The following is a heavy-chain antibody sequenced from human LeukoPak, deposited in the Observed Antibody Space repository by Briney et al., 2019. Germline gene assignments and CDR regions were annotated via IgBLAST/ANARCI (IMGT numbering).Heavy chain of an antibody. Sequence: GGSLRLSCAASRFTFSSYWMSWVRQAPGKGLEWVANIKQDGSEKYYVDSVKGRFTISRDNAKNTLYLQMNSLRAEDTAVYYCARDQLQLSLDYWGQGTLVTVSS. J-gene: IGHJ4*02. CDR1: RFTFSSYW. CDR2: IKQDGSEK. V-gene: IGHV3-7*01. CDR3: ARDQLQLSLDY. D-gene: IGHD5-24*01.